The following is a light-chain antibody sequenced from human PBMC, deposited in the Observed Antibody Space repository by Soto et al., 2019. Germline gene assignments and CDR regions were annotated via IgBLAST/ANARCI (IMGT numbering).Light chain of an antibody. J-gene: IGKJ3*01. CDR2: DAS. Sequence: EIVLTQSQAPLSWSQGERATSPCGAGQVVSSSLAGSQQNPGKAPRLLIYDASNRATGTPARFSGSGSGTDFTLTISSLEPEDFAVYYCQQRSNWPPIFTFGPGTKVDIK. CDR1: QVVSSS. V-gene: IGKV3-11*01. CDR3: QQRSNWPPIFT.